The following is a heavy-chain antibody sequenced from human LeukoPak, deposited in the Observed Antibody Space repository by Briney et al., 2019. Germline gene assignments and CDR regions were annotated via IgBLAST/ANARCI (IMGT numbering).Heavy chain of an antibody. J-gene: IGHJ6*02. CDR3: ARDCVPYFDWLGPYHGMDV. CDR2: VNPNSGGT. D-gene: IGHD3-9*01. V-gene: IGHV1-2*02. CDR1: GYTFTGYY. Sequence: ASVKVSCKASGYTFTGYYMHWVRQAPGQGLEWMGWVNPNSGGTNYAQKFQGRVTMTRDTSTSTAYMELSRLRSDDTAVYYCARDCVPYFDWLGPYHGMDVWGQGTTVTVSS.